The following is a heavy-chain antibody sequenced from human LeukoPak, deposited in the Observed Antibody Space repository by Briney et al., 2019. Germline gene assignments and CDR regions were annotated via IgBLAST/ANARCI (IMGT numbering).Heavy chain of an antibody. V-gene: IGHV3-43D*03. CDR2: IGWDGGST. Sequence: PGGSLRLSCAASGFTFDDYAMHWVRQARGKGLEWVSLIGWDGGSTYYADSVKGRFTISRDNSKNSLYLQMNSLRAEDTALYYCATPYYYDSSGYAPLGYWGQGTLVTVSS. J-gene: IGHJ4*02. CDR1: GFTFDDYA. CDR3: ATPYYYDSSGYAPLGY. D-gene: IGHD3-22*01.